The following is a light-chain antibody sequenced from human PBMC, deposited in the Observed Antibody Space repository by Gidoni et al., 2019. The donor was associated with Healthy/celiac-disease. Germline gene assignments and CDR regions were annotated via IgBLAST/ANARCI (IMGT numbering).Light chain of an antibody. CDR1: QSVCSSY. CDR3: QQYNNWPQT. CDR2: GAS. J-gene: IGKJ1*01. Sequence: EIVMTQSPATRAVSPGERATLSCRASQSVCSSYLAWDQQKPGQAPRLLIYGASARATGIPARFSGSGSGTEFTLTISSLQSEDFAVYYCQQYNNWPQTFGQXTKVEIK. V-gene: IGKV3-15*01.